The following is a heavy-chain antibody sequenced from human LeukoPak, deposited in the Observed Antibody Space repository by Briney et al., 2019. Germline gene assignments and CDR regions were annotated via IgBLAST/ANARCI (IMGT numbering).Heavy chain of an antibody. CDR3: AREGTARDAFDI. V-gene: IGHV3-30-3*01. Sequence: GRSLTLSRSPSAFTFSYYAMHWVRHPPRKGLEWVAFISSDGSDKYYADSMKGRFTISRDNSKNTLYLQMTSLRGEDTAMYYCAREGTARDAFDIWGQGTMVTVSS. CDR2: ISSDGSDK. J-gene: IGHJ3*02. CDR1: AFTFSYYA. D-gene: IGHD2-21*02.